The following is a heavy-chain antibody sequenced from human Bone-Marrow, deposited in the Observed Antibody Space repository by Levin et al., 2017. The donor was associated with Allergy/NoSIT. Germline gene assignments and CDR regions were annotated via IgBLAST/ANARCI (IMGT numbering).Heavy chain of an antibody. D-gene: IGHD3-10*01. CDR2: ISGTGGST. V-gene: IGHV3-23*01. Sequence: GESLKISCAASGFSFSMYVMTWVRQAPGKGLEWVSGISGTGGSTFYADSVKGRFTISRDNSKNTLYLDMTSLRGEDTAVYYCAKAEGRDLLAMRFWRGSVYYFDQWGQGTLVTVSS. J-gene: IGHJ4*02. CDR3: AKAEGRDLLAMRFWRGSVYYFDQ. CDR1: GFSFSMYV.